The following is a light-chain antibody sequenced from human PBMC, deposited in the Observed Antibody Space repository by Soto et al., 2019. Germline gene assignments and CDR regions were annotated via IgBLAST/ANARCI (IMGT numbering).Light chain of an antibody. CDR1: SNDIGAYKY. V-gene: IGLV2-14*01. J-gene: IGLJ1*01. CDR3: SSYTTGSTLYV. CDR2: EVS. Sequence: VLTQPASVSGSPGQSITISCTGSSNDIGAYKYVSWYQQYPGKAPKLIIFEVSNRPSGVSNRFSGSKSGNTASLTIAGLQAEDEADYHCSSYTTGSTLYVFGGGTKVTVL.